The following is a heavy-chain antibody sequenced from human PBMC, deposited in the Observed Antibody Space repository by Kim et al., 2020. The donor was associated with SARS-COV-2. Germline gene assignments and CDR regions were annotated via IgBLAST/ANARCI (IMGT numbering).Heavy chain of an antibody. J-gene: IGHJ4*02. CDR2: ISGSGGST. V-gene: IGHV3-23*01. CDR1: GFTFSSYA. CDR3: AKDLNAHGSGSEPQH. Sequence: GGSLRLSCAASGFTFSSYAMNWVRQAPGKGLEWVSGISGSGGSTYYADSVKGRFTISRDNSKNTLYLQMNSLRAEDTAVYYCAKDLNAHGSGSEPQHWGQGTLVTVSS. D-gene: IGHD3-10*01.